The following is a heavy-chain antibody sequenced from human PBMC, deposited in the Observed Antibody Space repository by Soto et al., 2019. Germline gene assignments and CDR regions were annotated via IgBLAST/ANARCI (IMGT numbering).Heavy chain of an antibody. V-gene: IGHV4-39*01. CDR2: LNHSGSN. D-gene: IGHD3-22*01. J-gene: IGHJ4*02. CDR1: DGSMNSDSSY. Sequence: QLQLQESGPGLVKPSETLSLTCRVSDGSMNSDSSYWGWIRHPPGKGLEWIGVLNHSGSNYHNLSLKGRVTMSVDASRNQFSLKLTSMTTADTAVYYCARLGGYVSVGYYYLWDSWGQGTLVTVSS. CDR3: ARLGGYVSVGYYYLWDS.